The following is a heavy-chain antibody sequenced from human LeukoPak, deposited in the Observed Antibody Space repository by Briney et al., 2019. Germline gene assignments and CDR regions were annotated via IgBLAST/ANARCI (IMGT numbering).Heavy chain of an antibody. Sequence: ALVKVSCKASGYTFTSYDINWVRQATGQGLEWMGWMNPNSGNTGSAQRFQGRVTMTRDTSISTAYMELSSLTSEDTAVYYCARGPLVRLPSSFDPWGQGTLVTVSS. CDR3: ARGPLVRLPSSFDP. D-gene: IGHD3-16*02. J-gene: IGHJ5*02. CDR2: MNPNSGNT. CDR1: GYTFTSYD. V-gene: IGHV1-8*01.